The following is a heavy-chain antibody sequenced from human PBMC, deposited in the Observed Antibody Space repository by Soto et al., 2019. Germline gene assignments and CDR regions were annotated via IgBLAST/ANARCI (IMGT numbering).Heavy chain of an antibody. V-gene: IGHV1-69*02. CDR1: GGTFSSYT. D-gene: IGHD2-2*01. Sequence: SVKVSCKASGGTFSSYTISWVRQAPGQGLEWMGRIIPILGIANYAQKFQGRVTITADKSTSTAYMELSSLRSEDTAVYYCARGIYCSSTSCYREGFDPWGQGTLVTVSS. CDR3: ARGIYCSSTSCYREGFDP. CDR2: IIPILGIA. J-gene: IGHJ5*02.